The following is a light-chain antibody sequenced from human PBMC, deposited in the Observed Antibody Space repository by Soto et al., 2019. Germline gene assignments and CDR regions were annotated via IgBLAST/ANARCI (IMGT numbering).Light chain of an antibody. CDR2: GAS. CDR3: QQRSNWPRIT. V-gene: IGKV3-15*01. Sequence: IVMTQYPANLSLSPGERATLSCGASQSVSSKLAWYQQKPGQAPRLLIYGASTRATGIPARFSGSGSGTEFTLTISSLETQDFAFYYGQQRSNWPRITFGQGTRLENK. J-gene: IGKJ5*01. CDR1: QSVSSK.